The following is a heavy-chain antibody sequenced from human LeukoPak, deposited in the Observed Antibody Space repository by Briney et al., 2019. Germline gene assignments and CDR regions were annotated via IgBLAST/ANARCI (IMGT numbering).Heavy chain of an antibody. Sequence: ASVKVSCKASGYTFTSYGISWVRQAPGQGLEWMGWISAYNGNTNYAQKLQGRVTITTDTSTSTAYMELRSLRSDDTAVYYCARGYFYGIAAPSYYYYYMDVWGKGTTVTVSS. CDR3: ARGYFYGIAAPSYYYYYMDV. CDR2: ISAYNGNT. CDR1: GYTFTSYG. V-gene: IGHV1-18*01. J-gene: IGHJ6*03. D-gene: IGHD6-6*01.